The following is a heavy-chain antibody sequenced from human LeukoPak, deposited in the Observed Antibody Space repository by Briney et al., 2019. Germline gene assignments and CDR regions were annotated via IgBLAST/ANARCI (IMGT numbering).Heavy chain of an antibody. D-gene: IGHD3-22*01. CDR2: IQDDGATT. Sequence: PGGSLRLSCAASGLTFSNFPMHWVRQAPDEGREWGALIQDDGATTNYADSVRGRFTISRDNSKSTVYLQMNGLKPDDTAVYYCATQGITLVVVISPFDYWGQGTLVTVSS. CDR3: ATQGITLVVVISPFDY. J-gene: IGHJ4*02. V-gene: IGHV3-30*02. CDR1: GLTFSNFP.